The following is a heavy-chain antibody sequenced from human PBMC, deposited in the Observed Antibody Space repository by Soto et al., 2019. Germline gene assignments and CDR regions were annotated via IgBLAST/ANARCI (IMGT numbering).Heavy chain of an antibody. Sequence: SLTCTVSGGSISSYYWSWIRQPPGKGLEWIGYIYYSGSTNYNPSLKSRVTISVDTSKNQFSLKLSSVTAADTAVYYCARVSYYDFWSGYYEALYYYYYYMDVWGKGTTVTVSS. V-gene: IGHV4-59*01. D-gene: IGHD3-3*01. CDR1: GGSISSYY. CDR2: IYYSGST. CDR3: ARVSYYDFWSGYYEALYYYYYYMDV. J-gene: IGHJ6*03.